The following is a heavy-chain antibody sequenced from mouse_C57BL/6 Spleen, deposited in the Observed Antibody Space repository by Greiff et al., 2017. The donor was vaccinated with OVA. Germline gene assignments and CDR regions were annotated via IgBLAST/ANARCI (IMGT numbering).Heavy chain of an antibody. Sequence: VQLKQSGPELVKPGASVKIPCKASGYTFTDYNMDWVKQSHGKSLEWIGDINPNNGGTIYNQKFKGKATLTVDKSSSTAYMELRSLTSEDTAVYYCARWNSNYYAMDYWGQGTSVTVSS. D-gene: IGHD2-5*01. V-gene: IGHV1-18*01. CDR2: INPNNGGT. CDR3: ARWNSNYYAMDY. CDR1: GYTFTDYN. J-gene: IGHJ4*01.